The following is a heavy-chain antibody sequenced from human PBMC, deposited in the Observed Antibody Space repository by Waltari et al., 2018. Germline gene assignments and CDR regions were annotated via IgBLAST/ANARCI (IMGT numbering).Heavy chain of an antibody. D-gene: IGHD1-26*01. CDR3: AKGVGATTSAFEI. J-gene: IGHJ3*02. CDR2: FYSDGSGP. V-gene: IGHV3-23*03. CDR1: GFTFSSYA. Sequence: EVQLLESGGGLVQPGGSLRLSCAASGFTFSSYAMSWVRQAPGRGLEWVSVFYSDGSGPYYADSVKGRFTISRDNSKSTLYLQMNSLRAEDTAVYYCAKGVGATTSAFEIWGQGTMVTVSS.